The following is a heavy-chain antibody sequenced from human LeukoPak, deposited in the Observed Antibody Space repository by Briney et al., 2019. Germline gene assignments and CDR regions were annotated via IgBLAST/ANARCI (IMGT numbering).Heavy chain of an antibody. Sequence: GASVKVSCKASGYTFTSYAMHWVRQAPGQRLEWMGWINAGNGNTEYSQKFQGRVTITRDTSASTAYMELSSLRSEDTAVYYCARDSSESGRYFDWLSLFDYWGQGTLVTVSS. D-gene: IGHD3-9*01. CDR3: ARDSSESGRYFDWLSLFDY. CDR1: GYTFTSYA. J-gene: IGHJ4*02. V-gene: IGHV1-3*01. CDR2: INAGNGNT.